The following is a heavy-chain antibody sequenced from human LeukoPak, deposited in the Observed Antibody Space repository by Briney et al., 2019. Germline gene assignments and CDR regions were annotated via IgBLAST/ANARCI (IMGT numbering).Heavy chain of an antibody. V-gene: IGHV4-4*07. CDR3: ARDLNNGGSYYY. D-gene: IGHD1-26*01. Sequence: PSETLSLTCAVYGGSFSGYYWSWIRQPAGKGLEWIGRIYTSGSTNYNPSLKSRVTMSVDTSKNQFSLKLSSVTAADTAVYYCARDLNNGGSYYYWGQGTLVTVSS. CDR2: IYTSGST. J-gene: IGHJ4*02. CDR1: GGSFSGYY.